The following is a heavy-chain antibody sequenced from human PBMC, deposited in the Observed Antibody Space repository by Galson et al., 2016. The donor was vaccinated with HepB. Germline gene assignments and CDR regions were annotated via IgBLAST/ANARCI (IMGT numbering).Heavy chain of an antibody. D-gene: IGHD3-22*01. CDR2: IGGSGDNT. V-gene: IGHV3-23*01. J-gene: IGHJ4*02. Sequence: SLRLSCAVSGFSFSTYAMSWVRQAPGKGLVWVSTIGGSGDNTYYADSVKGRFTISRDHAKNLLYLQMNSLRAEDTAVYYCAKGGVGPIYYDTSGPSDSWGLGTLVTVSS. CDR1: GFSFSTYA. CDR3: AKGGVGPIYYDTSGPSDS.